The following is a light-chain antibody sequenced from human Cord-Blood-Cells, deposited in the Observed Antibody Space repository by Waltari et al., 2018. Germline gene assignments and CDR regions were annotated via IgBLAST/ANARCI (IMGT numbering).Light chain of an antibody. CDR2: DVS. V-gene: IGLV2-14*01. CDR3: SSYTSSSTFPYV. J-gene: IGLJ1*01. CDR1: SSDVGGYNY. Sequence: QSALTQPASASGSPGQSITISCPGTSSDVGGYNYVPWYQQHPGKAPKLMIYDVSKRPSGVSNRFSGSKSGNTASLTISGLQAEDEADYYCSSYTSSSTFPYVFGTGTKVTVL.